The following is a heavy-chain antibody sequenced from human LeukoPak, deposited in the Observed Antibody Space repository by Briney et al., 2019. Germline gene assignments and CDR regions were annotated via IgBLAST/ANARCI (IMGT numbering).Heavy chain of an antibody. V-gene: IGHV3-23*01. J-gene: IGHJ4*02. D-gene: IGHD3-10*01. CDR3: ARYFRVRGVIIRSFDY. CDR2: ISGSGGST. Sequence: GGSLRLSCAASGFTFSSYAMSWVRQAPGKGLEWVSAISGSGGSTYYVDSVKGRFTISRDNSKNTLYLQMNSLRAEDTAVYYCARYFRVRGVIIRSFDYWGQGTLVTVSS. CDR1: GFTFSSYA.